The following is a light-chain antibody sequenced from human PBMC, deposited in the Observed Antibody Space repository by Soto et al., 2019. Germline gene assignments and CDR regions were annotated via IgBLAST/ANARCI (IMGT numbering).Light chain of an antibody. V-gene: IGKV3-20*01. CDR3: QQFGSSIPHT. Sequence: EIVLTQSPGTLSLSPGERATLSCRASRSVSSNYLAWYQQQPGQAPRLLIYGASSRATGSPDRFSGSGSGTDFSLTISRLEPEDFGVYYCQQFGSSIPHTFGQGTKLEIK. CDR2: GAS. CDR1: RSVSSNY. J-gene: IGKJ2*01.